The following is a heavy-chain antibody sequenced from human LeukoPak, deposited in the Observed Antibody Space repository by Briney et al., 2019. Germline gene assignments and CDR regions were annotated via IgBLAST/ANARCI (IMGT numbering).Heavy chain of an antibody. CDR3: ARGGGSYSSGWYDPHGWFDP. Sequence: GASVKVSYKASGYTFTSYGISWVRQAPGQGLEWMGWISAYNGNTNYAQKLQGRVTMTTDTSTSTAYMELRSLRSDDTAVYYCARGGGSYSSGWYDPHGWFDPWGQGTLVTVSS. CDR2: ISAYNGNT. D-gene: IGHD6-19*01. CDR1: GYTFTSYG. V-gene: IGHV1-18*01. J-gene: IGHJ5*02.